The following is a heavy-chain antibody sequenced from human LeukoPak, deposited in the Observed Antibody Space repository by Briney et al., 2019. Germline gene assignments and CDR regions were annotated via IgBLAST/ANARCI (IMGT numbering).Heavy chain of an antibody. CDR2: INHSGST. CDR1: GGSFSGYY. J-gene: IGHJ4*02. D-gene: IGHD3-10*01. V-gene: IGHV4-34*01. Sequence: SETLSLPCAVYGGSFSGYYWSWIRQPPGKGLEWIGEINHSGSTNYNPSLKSRVTISVDTSKNQFSLKLSSVTAADTAVYYCARGSVYYGSGSYDYWGQGTLVTVSS. CDR3: ARGSVYYGSGSYDY.